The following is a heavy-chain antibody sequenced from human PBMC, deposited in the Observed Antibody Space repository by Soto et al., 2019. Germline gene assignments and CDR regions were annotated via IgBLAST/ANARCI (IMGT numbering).Heavy chain of an antibody. CDR1: GFTFSSFG. V-gene: IGHV3-48*01. Sequence: GGSLRLSCAASGFTFSSFGMNWVRQAPGKGLEWVSYISSSSSTIYYADSVKGRFTISRDNAKNSLYLETNSLRAEDTAVYYCARTNWGGPFDYWGQGTLVTVSS. D-gene: IGHD7-27*01. CDR3: ARTNWGGPFDY. J-gene: IGHJ4*02. CDR2: ISSSSSTI.